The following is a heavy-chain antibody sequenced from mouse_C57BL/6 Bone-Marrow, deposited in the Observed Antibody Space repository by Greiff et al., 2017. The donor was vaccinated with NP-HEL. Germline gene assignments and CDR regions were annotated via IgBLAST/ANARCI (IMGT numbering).Heavy chain of an antibody. CDR2: IWSGGST. CDR3: ARKSYYYGSSYGYFDV. V-gene: IGHV2-2*01. CDR1: GFSLTSYG. Sequence: VKLMESGPGLVQPSQSLSITCTVSGFSLTSYGVHWVRQSPGKGLEWLGVIWSGGSTDYNAAFISRLSISKDNSKSQVFFKMNSLQADDTAIYYCARKSYYYGSSYGYFDVWGTGTTVTVAS. J-gene: IGHJ1*03. D-gene: IGHD1-1*01.